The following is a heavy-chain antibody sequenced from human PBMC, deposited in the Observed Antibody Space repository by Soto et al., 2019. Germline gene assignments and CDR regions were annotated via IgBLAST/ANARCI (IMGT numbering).Heavy chain of an antibody. D-gene: IGHD3-3*01. V-gene: IGHV4-39*01. CDR1: GGSISSSSYY. CDR3: ASGEFFWFDP. J-gene: IGHJ5*02. CDR2: IYYSGST. Sequence: SETLSLTCTVSGGSISSSSYYWGWIRQPPGKGLEWIGSIYYSGSTYYNPSLKSRVTISVDTSKNQFSLKLSSVTAADTAVYYCASGEFFWFDPCGQGTLVTVSS.